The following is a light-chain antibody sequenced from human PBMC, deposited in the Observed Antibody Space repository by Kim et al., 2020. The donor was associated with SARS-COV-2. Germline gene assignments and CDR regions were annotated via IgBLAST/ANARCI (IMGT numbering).Light chain of an antibody. Sequence: PGGTVTLTLGPSTGAVTSGHYPYLFQQKPGQAPRTLIYETSNKYSWTPARFSGSLLGGKAALTLSGAQPEDEAEYYCLLSYSGARVFGTGTKVTVL. CDR2: ETS. CDR1: TGAVTSGHY. CDR3: LLSYSGARV. J-gene: IGLJ1*01. V-gene: IGLV7-46*01.